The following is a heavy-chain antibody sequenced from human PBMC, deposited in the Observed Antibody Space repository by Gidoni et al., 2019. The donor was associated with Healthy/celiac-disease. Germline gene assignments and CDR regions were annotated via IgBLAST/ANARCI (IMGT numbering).Heavy chain of an antibody. CDR2: ISGSGGST. CDR1: GFTFTGYA. Sequence: EVQLLASGGGLVQPGGSLRLSWSASGFTFTGYAMSWVRQAPGKGLEWVSAISGSGGSTYYADSVKGRFTISRDNSKNTLYLQMNSLRAEDTAVYYCAKELRNSRPGEWFDPWGQGTLVTVSS. D-gene: IGHD1-7*01. J-gene: IGHJ5*02. V-gene: IGHV3-23*01. CDR3: AKELRNSRPGEWFDP.